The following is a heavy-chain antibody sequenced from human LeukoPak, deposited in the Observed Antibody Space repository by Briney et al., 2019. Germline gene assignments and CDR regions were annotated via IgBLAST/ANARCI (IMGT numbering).Heavy chain of an antibody. D-gene: IGHD4-17*01. CDR2: ISSSSIYI. V-gene: IGHV3-21*01. CDR1: GFIFSIYS. CDR3: ARGGVTTHY. J-gene: IGHJ4*02. Sequence: GGSLRLPCVASGFIFSIYSMNWVRQAPGKGLEWVSSISSSSIYIYYADSVKGRFTISRDNAKNSLYLQMNSLRAEDTAVYYCARGGVTTHYWGQGTLVTVSS.